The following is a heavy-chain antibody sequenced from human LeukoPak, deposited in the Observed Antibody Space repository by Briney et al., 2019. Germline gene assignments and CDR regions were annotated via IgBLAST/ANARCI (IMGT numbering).Heavy chain of an antibody. CDR2: IIPIFGTA. V-gene: IGHV1-69*01. CDR1: GGTFSSHA. CDR3: ASITLYYYYGMDV. J-gene: IGHJ6*02. D-gene: IGHD3-10*01. Sequence: SVKVSCKASGGTFSSHAISWVRQAPGQGLEWMGGIIPIFGTANYAQKFQGRVTITADESTSTAYMELSSLRSEDTAVYYCASITLYYYYGMDVWGQGTTVTVSS.